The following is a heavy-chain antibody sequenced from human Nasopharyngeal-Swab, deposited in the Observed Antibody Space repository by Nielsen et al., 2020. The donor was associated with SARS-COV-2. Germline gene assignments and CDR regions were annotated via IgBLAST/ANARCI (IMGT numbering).Heavy chain of an antibody. D-gene: IGHD3-16*02. Sequence: ASVKVSCKASGYTFTSYSISWVRQAPGQGLEWMGWISAYNGNTNYAQKLQGRVTMTTDTSTSTAYMELRSLRSDDTAVYYCARGRRRYFYYDYVWGSYPVGGYFDYWGQGTLVTVSS. J-gene: IGHJ4*02. V-gene: IGHV1-18*04. CDR2: ISAYNGNT. CDR3: ARGRRRYFYYDYVWGSYPVGGYFDY. CDR1: GYTFTSYS.